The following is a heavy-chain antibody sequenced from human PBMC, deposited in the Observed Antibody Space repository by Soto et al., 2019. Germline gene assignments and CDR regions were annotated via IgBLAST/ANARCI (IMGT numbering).Heavy chain of an antibody. V-gene: IGHV3-30*03. CDR1: GFTFSSYG. Sequence: GGSLRLSCAASGFTFSSYGMHWVRQAPGKGLEWVAVISYDGSNKYYADSVKGRFTISRDNSKNTLYLQMNSLRAEDTAVYYCARGRITMIVGGYYFDYWGQGTLVTVSS. CDR3: ARGRITMIVGGYYFDY. J-gene: IGHJ4*02. CDR2: ISYDGSNK. D-gene: IGHD3-22*01.